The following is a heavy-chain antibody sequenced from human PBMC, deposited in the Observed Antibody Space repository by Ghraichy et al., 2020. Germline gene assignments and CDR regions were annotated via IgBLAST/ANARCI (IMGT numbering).Heavy chain of an antibody. Sequence: SVKVSCKASGFTFTSSAVQWVRQARGQRLEWIGWIVVGSGNTNYAQKFQERVTITRDMSTSTAYMELSSLRSEDTAVYYCAAVGSGIAAAGSWGGEYGMDVWGQGTTVTVSS. V-gene: IGHV1-58*01. D-gene: IGHD6-13*01. J-gene: IGHJ6*02. CDR3: AAVGSGIAAAGSWGGEYGMDV. CDR1: GFTFTSSA. CDR2: IVVGSGNT.